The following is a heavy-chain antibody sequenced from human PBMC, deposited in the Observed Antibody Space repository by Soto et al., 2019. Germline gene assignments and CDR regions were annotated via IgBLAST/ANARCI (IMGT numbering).Heavy chain of an antibody. J-gene: IGHJ4*02. D-gene: IGHD2-15*01. CDR1: GVTFSSYA. V-gene: IGHV3-23*01. Sequence: DVQLLESGGGLVQPEGSLRLSCAASGVTFSSYAMGWVRQGPGKGLEWVAVVSIGGSTHYADSVRGRFTISRDNSTNTLSLQMNSLTAEDTAVYCCAKRRGAGGHFDYWGQGALVTVSS. CDR3: AKRRGAGGHFDY. CDR2: VSIGGST.